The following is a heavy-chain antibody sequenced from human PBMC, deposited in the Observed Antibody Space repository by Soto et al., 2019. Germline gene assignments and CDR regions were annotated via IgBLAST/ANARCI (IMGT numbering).Heavy chain of an antibody. Sequence: SETLSLTCTVSGGSISSSSYYWGWIRQPPGKGLEWIGSIYYSGSTYYNPSLKSRVTISVDTSKNQFSLKLSSVTAADTAVYYCARDIHHDCSGGSCYSWYFDYWGQGTLVTVSS. J-gene: IGHJ4*02. CDR3: ARDIHHDCSGGSCYSWYFDY. CDR2: IYYSGST. D-gene: IGHD2-15*01. CDR1: GGSISSSSYY. V-gene: IGHV4-39*07.